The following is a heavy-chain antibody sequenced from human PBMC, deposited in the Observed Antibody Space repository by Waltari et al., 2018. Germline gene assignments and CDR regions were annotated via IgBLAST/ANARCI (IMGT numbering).Heavy chain of an antibody. J-gene: IGHJ3*02. D-gene: IGHD3-22*01. Sequence: QVQLQESGPGLVKPSETLSLTCTVSGGSISSYYWSWIRQPPGQGLEWIGYIYYSGGTNYNPSLKSRVTRSVDTSKNQFSLKLSSVTAADTAVYYCARDGGPGGLYGSSCYYFGAFDIWGQGTMVIVSS. V-gene: IGHV4-59*01. CDR3: ARDGGPGGLYGSSCYYFGAFDI. CDR2: IYYSGGT. CDR1: GGSISSYY.